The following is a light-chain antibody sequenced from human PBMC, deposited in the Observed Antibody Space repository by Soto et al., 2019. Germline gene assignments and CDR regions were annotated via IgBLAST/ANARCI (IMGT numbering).Light chain of an antibody. V-gene: IGKV1-5*03. J-gene: IGKJ4*01. Sequence: DIQMTQSPSTLSASVGDRVTITCRACQSISNWLAWYQQKPGKAPKLLIYKASSLESGVPSRFSGSASGTEFTLTISSLQPDDFATYYCQQYNSVSLLTFGGGTKVEIK. CDR3: QQYNSVSLLT. CDR2: KAS. CDR1: QSISNW.